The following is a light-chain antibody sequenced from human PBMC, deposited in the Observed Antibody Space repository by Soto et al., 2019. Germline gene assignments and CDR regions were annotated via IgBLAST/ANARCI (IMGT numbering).Light chain of an antibody. Sequence: QLVLTQSPSASASLGASVKHTCTLSSGHSSYAIAWHQQQPEKGPRYLMKLNSDDSHSKGDGIPDRFSGSSSGAERYLTISSLQSEDEADYYCQTWGTGIRVFGGGTKLTVL. CDR3: QTWGTGIRV. J-gene: IGLJ2*01. CDR2: LNSDDSH. V-gene: IGLV4-69*01. CDR1: SGHSSYA.